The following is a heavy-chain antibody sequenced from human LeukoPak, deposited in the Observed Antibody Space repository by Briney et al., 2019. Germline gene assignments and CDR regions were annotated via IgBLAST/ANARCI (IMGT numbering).Heavy chain of an antibody. CDR3: ASLRERSYYARGFDY. V-gene: IGHV4-39*07. CDR1: GGSISSSSYY. Sequence: ASETLSLTCTVSGGSISSSSYYWGWIRQPPGKGLEWIGSIYYSGSTYYNPSLKSRVTISLHTSKNQFSLKLSSVNAADTAVYYCASLRERSYYARGFDYWGQGTLVTVSS. CDR2: IYYSGST. D-gene: IGHD1-26*01. J-gene: IGHJ4*02.